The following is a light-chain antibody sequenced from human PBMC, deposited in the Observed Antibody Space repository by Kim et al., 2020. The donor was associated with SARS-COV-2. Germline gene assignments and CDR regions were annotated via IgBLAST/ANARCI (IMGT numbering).Light chain of an antibody. CDR2: GAS. CDR1: QSVSSN. V-gene: IGKV3D-15*01. Sequence: LSVSPGESATLSCRASQSVSSNLAWYQQKPGQAPRLLIYGASTRATGIPARFSGSGSGTEFTLTISSLQSEDFAVYYCQQYTGLTFGQGTRLEIK. J-gene: IGKJ5*01. CDR3: QQYTGLT.